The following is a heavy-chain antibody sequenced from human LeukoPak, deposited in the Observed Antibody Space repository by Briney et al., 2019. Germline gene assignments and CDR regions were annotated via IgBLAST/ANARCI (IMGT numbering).Heavy chain of an antibody. CDR3: ARGRVLRVSSGYYREP. CDR1: GGSVSNYY. CDR2: IYYSGRT. Sequence: SETLSLTCTVSGGSVSNYYWSWIRQPPGKGLEWIGYIYYSGRTNYSPSLKSRVTISVDTSKNQFSLKLTSATAADTAVYYCARGRVLRVSSGYYREPWGQGTRVTVSS. V-gene: IGHV4-59*02. D-gene: IGHD3-22*01. J-gene: IGHJ5*02.